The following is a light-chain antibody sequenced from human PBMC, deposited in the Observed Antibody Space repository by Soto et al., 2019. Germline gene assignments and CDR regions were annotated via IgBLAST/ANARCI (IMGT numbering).Light chain of an antibody. V-gene: IGKV3-15*01. CDR3: QQYTAWPLT. CDR1: QTVYNN. J-gene: IGKJ4*01. CDR2: AAS. Sequence: IVMTQSPATLSVSPGERGTLSCRASQTVYNNLAWYQQKPGQAPRLLIYAASTRATGFPARFSGSGFGTEFTLTISSLQSEDFAVYYCQQYTAWPLTFGGGAKVEIK.